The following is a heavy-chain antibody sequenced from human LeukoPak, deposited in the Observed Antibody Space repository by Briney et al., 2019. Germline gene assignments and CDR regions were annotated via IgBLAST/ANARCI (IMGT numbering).Heavy chain of an antibody. CDR3: AKDWSQVGSFMDV. CDR2: IRGSGGST. CDR1: GFTFSSYA. Sequence: GGSLRLSCAAYGFTFSSYAMSWVRQAPGRGLEWVSAIRGSGGSTYYADSVKGRFTISRDNSKNTLYLQMNSLRAEDTAVYYCAKDWSQVGSFMDVWGKGTTVTVSS. V-gene: IGHV3-23*01. D-gene: IGHD3-3*01. J-gene: IGHJ6*04.